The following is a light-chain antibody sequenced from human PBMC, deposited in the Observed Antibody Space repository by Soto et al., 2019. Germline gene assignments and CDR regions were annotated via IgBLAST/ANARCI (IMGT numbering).Light chain of an antibody. V-gene: IGLV7-43*01. CDR1: TGAVTSDCH. J-gene: IGLJ2*01. Sequence: QSVVTQEPSLTVSPGGTVTLTCASSTGAVTSDCHPNWFQQKPGQAPRALIYRTNNVHSWTPARFSGSLLGGKAALTVSGVQHEDEAEYYCLLFYGGVHIFGGGTKLTVL. CDR3: LLFYGGVHI. CDR2: RTN.